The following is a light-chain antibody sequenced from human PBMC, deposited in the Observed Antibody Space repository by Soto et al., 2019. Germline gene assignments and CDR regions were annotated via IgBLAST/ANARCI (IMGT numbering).Light chain of an antibody. CDR2: DAS. V-gene: IGKV1-5*01. CDR3: QQYDNYPLT. Sequence: IQMTHSPSSLSASVGDRVTITFRASQSINNWLAWYQQKPGKAPKFLICDASNLESGVPSRFSGSASGTEFTLTISSLQPDDFATYYCQQYDNYPLTFGGGTKVDIK. J-gene: IGKJ4*01. CDR1: QSINNW.